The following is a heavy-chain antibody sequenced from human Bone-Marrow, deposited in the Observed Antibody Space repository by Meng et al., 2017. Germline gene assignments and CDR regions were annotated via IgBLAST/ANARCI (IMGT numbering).Heavy chain of an antibody. J-gene: IGHJ4*02. D-gene: IGHD3-9*01. CDR1: GYSFTSYW. Sequence: GESLKISCKGSGYSFTSYWIGWVRQMPGKGLEWMGITYPGDSDTRYSPSFQGQVTISADKSISTAYLQWSSLKASDTAMYYCARLRGFGWSPLYYFDYWGQGTLVTVSS. CDR3: ARLRGFGWSPLYYFDY. V-gene: IGHV5-51*01. CDR2: TYPGDSDT.